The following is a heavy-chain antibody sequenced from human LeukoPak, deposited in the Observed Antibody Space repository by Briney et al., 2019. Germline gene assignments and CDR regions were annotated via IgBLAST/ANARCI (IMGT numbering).Heavy chain of an antibody. CDR1: GGSISSVGDY. Sequence: SETVSLTCTVSGGSISSVGDYWNWIRQPAGKGLEWIGRMYTSGSSNYNPSLKSRVTISVDTSKNQVSLKLSSVTAADTAIYYCARATAWIDAFDFWGQGTMVTVSS. J-gene: IGHJ3*01. CDR2: MYTSGSS. V-gene: IGHV4-61*02. CDR3: ARATAWIDAFDF. D-gene: IGHD5-12*01.